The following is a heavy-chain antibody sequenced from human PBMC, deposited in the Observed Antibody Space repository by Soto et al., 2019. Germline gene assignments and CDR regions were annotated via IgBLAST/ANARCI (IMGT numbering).Heavy chain of an antibody. CDR2: ISAYNGNT. Sequence: ASVKVSSKASGYTFTSYGISWVRQAPGQGLEWMGWISAYNGNTNYAQKLQGRVTITRDTSATTAYMELSSLTSEDTAVYYCARNRLLWYEDFDPWGQGTLVTVSS. CDR3: ARNRLLWYEDFDP. J-gene: IGHJ5*02. V-gene: IGHV1-18*01. D-gene: IGHD3-10*01. CDR1: GYTFTSYG.